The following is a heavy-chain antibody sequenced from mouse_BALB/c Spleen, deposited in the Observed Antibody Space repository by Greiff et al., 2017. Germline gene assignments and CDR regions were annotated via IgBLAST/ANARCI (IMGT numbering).Heavy chain of an antibody. V-gene: IGHV1-87*01. D-gene: IGHD2-3*01. J-gene: IGHJ4*01. CDR3: ARWGDYYAMDY. CDR2: IYPGDGDT. Sequence: QVQLQQSGAELARPGASVKLSCKASGYTFTSYWMQWVKQRPGQGLEWIGAIYPGDGDTRYTQKFKDKTTLTADKSSSTAYMQLSSLTSEDSAVYYCARWGDYYAMDYWGQGTSVTVSS. CDR1: GYTFTSYW.